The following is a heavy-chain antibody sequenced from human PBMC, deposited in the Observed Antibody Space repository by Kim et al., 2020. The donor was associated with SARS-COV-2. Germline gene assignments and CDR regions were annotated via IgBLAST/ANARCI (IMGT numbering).Heavy chain of an antibody. D-gene: IGHD3-22*01. V-gene: IGHV3-30*18. J-gene: IGHJ6*01. CDR1: GFTFSSYG. CDR2: ISYDGSNK. CDR3: AKDHYYDSSGYYPYYYYG. Sequence: GGSLRLSCAASGFTFSSYGMHWVRQAPGKGLEWVAVISYDGSNKYYADSVKGRFTISRDNSKNTLYLQMNSLRAEDTAVYYCAKDHYYDSSGYYPYYYYG.